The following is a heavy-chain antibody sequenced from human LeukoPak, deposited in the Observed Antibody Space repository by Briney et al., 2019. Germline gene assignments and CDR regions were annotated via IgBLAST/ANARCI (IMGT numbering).Heavy chain of an antibody. Sequence: ETLSLTCTVSGYSISSGYYWGWIRQPPGKGLEWIGSIYHSGTTYYNPSLKSRVTISVDTSKNQFSLKLNSVTAADTAVYYCARDSKQGYDTSGLYYWGQGTLVTVSS. CDR2: IYHSGTT. V-gene: IGHV4-38-2*02. CDR3: ARDSKQGYDTSGLYY. J-gene: IGHJ4*02. D-gene: IGHD3-22*01. CDR1: GYSISSGYY.